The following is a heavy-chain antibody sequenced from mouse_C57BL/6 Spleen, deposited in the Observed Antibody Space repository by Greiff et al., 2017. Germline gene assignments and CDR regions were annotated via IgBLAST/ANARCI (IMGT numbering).Heavy chain of an antibody. D-gene: IGHD2-1*01. Sequence: QVQLQQPGAELVMPGASVKLSCKASGYTFTSYGMHWVKQRPGQGLEWIGEIDPSDGYTNYNQKFKGKSTLTVDKSSSTAYMQLSSLTSEDSAVYYCARGDGKGYFDYWGQGTTLTVSS. J-gene: IGHJ2*01. V-gene: IGHV1-69*01. CDR1: GYTFTSYG. CDR2: IDPSDGYT. CDR3: ARGDGKGYFDY.